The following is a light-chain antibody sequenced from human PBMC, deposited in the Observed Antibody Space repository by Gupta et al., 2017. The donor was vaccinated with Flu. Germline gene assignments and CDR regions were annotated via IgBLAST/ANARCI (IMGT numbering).Light chain of an antibody. CDR3: QQYDSLPPT. CDR1: QDINYY. V-gene: IGKV1-33*01. CDR2: DAS. Sequence: GDRVTITCHTSQDINYYLNWYQQKPGKAPNLLIYDASHLETGVPSRFSGSGSGTDITLTISSPQPEDIATYYCQQYDSLPPTFGPGTRLEIK. J-gene: IGKJ5*01.